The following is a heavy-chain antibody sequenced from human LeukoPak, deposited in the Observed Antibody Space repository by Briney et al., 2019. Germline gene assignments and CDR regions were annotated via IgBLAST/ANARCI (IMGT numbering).Heavy chain of an antibody. V-gene: IGHV4-59*01. J-gene: IGHJ6*03. CDR1: GGSISSYY. CDR2: IYYSGST. D-gene: IGHD1-26*01. Sequence: PSETLSLTCTVSGGSISSYYWSWIRQPPGKGLECIGYIYYSGSTNYNPSLKSRVTISVDTSKNQFSLKLSSVTAADTAVYYCVRRNSGRYYNYYYYYMDVWAKGPRSPSP. CDR3: VRRNSGRYYNYYYYYMDV.